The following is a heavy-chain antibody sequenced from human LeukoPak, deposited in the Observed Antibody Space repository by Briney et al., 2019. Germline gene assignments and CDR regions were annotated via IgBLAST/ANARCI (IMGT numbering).Heavy chain of an antibody. V-gene: IGHV4-34*01. Sequence: SETLSLTCAVYGGSFSGYYWSWIRQPPGKGLEWIGEINHSGSTNYNPSLKSRVTISIDTSKNQFSLKLSSVTAADTAVYYCAISPTVTTRFPSSWGQGTLVTVSS. D-gene: IGHD4-17*01. J-gene: IGHJ5*02. CDR2: INHSGST. CDR3: AISPTVTTRFPSS. CDR1: GGSFSGYY.